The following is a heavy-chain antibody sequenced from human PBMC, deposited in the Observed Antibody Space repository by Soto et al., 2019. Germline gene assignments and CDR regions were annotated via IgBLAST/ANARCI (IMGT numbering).Heavy chain of an antibody. J-gene: IGHJ4*02. Sequence: QVQLVQSGAEVKKPGASVKVSCKASGYSFTHYGITWVRQAPGQGLEWTGWINAYVGETKSAQKYEGRVTVTMDTSTNTAYLELRSLISADSAVYYCARGDGDTLDYWGQGTLFRVSA. CDR2: INAYVGET. CDR1: GYSFTHYG. CDR3: ARGDGDTLDY. V-gene: IGHV1-18*01.